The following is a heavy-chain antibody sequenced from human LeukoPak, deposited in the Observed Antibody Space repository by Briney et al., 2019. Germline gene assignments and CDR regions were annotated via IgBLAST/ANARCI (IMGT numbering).Heavy chain of an antibody. J-gene: IGHJ4*02. CDR1: GGSISSSSYY. Sequence: SETLSLTCTVSGGSISSSSYYWGWIRQPPGKGLEWIGSIYYSGSTYYNPSLKSRVTISVDTSKNQFSLKLSSVTAADTAVYYCITCSYGLIFDYWGQGTLVTVSS. D-gene: IGHD5-18*01. CDR2: IYYSGST. CDR3: ITCSYGLIFDY. V-gene: IGHV4-39*01.